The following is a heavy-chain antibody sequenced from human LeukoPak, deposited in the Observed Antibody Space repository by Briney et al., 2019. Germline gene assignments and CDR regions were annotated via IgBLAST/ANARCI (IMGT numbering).Heavy chain of an antibody. CDR1: GFTFSSYS. Sequence: GGSLRLSCVASGFTFSSYSMNWVRQAPGKGLEWVSTILNNGVSTYHADSVKGRFTISRDNSRNTLHLQMNSLRAEDTAIYYCAKGGGRPLDDAFDVWGQGTMVTVSS. J-gene: IGHJ3*01. CDR3: AKGGGRPLDDAFDV. CDR2: ILNNGVST. V-gene: IGHV3-23*01.